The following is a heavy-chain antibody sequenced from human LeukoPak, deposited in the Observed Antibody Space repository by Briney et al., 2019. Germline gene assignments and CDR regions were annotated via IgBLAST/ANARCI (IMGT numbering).Heavy chain of an antibody. CDR1: GGTFSSYA. V-gene: IGHV1-2*02. CDR3: ARVFMVRGVINAPDY. Sequence: ASVKVSCKASGGTFSSYAISWVRQAPGQGLEWMGWINPNSGGTNYAQKFQGRVTMTRDTSISTAYMELSRLRSDDTAVYYCARVFMVRGVINAPDYWGQGTLVTVSS. CDR2: INPNSGGT. D-gene: IGHD3-10*01. J-gene: IGHJ4*02.